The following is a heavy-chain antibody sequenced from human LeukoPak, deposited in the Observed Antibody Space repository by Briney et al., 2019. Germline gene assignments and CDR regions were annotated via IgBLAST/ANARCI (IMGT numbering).Heavy chain of an antibody. Sequence: PGGSLRLSCEASGFTFGSFAMSWVRRAPGEGLEWLSGISGSGYYTYYAGSVKGRFTISRDNSKSTLYIEMSSLRVEDTAVYYCVKDGSWGDYQFYFYMDVWGKGTTVTVSS. CDR1: GFTFGSFA. J-gene: IGHJ6*03. V-gene: IGHV3-23*01. CDR3: VKDGSWGDYQFYFYMDV. D-gene: IGHD2-2*01. CDR2: ISGSGYYT.